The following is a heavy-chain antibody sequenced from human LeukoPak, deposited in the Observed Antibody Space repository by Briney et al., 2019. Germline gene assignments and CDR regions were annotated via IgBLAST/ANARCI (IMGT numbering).Heavy chain of an antibody. CDR1: GFSFSTYW. J-gene: IGHJ5*02. CDR2: IYPSDSDT. D-gene: IGHD2-8*01. V-gene: IGHV5-51*01. CDR3: ARSPNHNWFDP. Sequence: KSGESLKISCKGSGFSFSTYWIAWVRQMPGKALEWMGIIYPSDSDTRYSPSFQGQVTISADKSISTAYLQWSSLKASDTAMYYCARSPNHNWFDPWGQGTLVTVSS.